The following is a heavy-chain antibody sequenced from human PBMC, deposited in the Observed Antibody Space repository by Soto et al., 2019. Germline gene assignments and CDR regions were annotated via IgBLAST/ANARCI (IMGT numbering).Heavy chain of an antibody. Sequence: GASVKASCKASGYTFTSYYMHWVRQAPGQGLEWMGIINPSGGSTSYAQKFQGRVTMTRDTSTSTVYMELSSLRSEDTAMYYCARSVGGSGYYYTGYNWFDPWGQGTLVTVSS. CDR3: ARSVGGSGYYYTGYNWFDP. V-gene: IGHV1-46*01. CDR2: INPSGGST. D-gene: IGHD3-22*01. J-gene: IGHJ5*02. CDR1: GYTFTSYY.